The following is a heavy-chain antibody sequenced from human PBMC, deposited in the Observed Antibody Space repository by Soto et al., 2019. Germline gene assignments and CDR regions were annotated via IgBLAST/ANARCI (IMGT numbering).Heavy chain of an antibody. CDR2: IYHSGST. CDR1: GGSISSSDW. D-gene: IGHD6-6*01. J-gene: IGHJ4*02. CDR3: AFDSSSSGMDY. V-gene: IGHV4-4*02. Sequence: PSETLSLTCAVSGGSISSSDWWSWVRQPPGKGLGWIGEIYHSGSTDYNPSLKSRVTISVDKSKNQFSLKLSSVTAADTAVYYCAFDSSSSGMDYWGQGTLVTVSS.